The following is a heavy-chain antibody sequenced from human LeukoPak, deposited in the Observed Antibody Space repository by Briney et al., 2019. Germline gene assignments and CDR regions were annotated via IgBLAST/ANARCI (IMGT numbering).Heavy chain of an antibody. CDR2: IKQDGSEK. CDR3: ARGGGLDV. J-gene: IGHJ6*02. D-gene: IGHD3-16*01. CDR1: GFTLSSYW. Sequence: GGSLRLSCVASGFTLSSYWMSWVRQAPGKGLEWAANIKQDGSEKYYVDPVKGRFTISRDNAKNSLYLQMSNLRAEDTAVYFCARGGGLDVWGQGATVTVSS. V-gene: IGHV3-7*03.